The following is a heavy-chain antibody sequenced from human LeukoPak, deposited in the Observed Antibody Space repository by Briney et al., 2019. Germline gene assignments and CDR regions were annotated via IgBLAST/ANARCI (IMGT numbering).Heavy chain of an antibody. Sequence: GGSLRLSCAASGFTFSSYGMHWVRQAPGKGLEWVAFIRYDGSNKYYADSVKGRFTISRDNSKNTLYLQMNSLRAEDTAVYYCARDRQQLHYYYYGMDVWGQGTTVTVSS. D-gene: IGHD6-13*01. CDR2: IRYDGSNK. J-gene: IGHJ6*02. CDR3: ARDRQQLHYYYYGMDV. CDR1: GFTFSSYG. V-gene: IGHV3-30*02.